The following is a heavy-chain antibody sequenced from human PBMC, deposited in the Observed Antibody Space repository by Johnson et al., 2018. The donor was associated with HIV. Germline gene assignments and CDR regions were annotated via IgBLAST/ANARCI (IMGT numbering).Heavy chain of an antibody. CDR2: ISYDGSNK. D-gene: IGHD6-19*01. CDR3: ARGWGRSSGTVDAVDI. CDR1: GFTFSSYA. J-gene: IGHJ3*02. V-gene: IGHV3-30-3*01. Sequence: VQLVESGGGVVQPGRSLRLSCAASGFTFSSYAMHWVRQAPGKGLEWVAVISYDGSNKYYADSVKGRFTISRDNSKNTLYLQMNSLRAEDTAVYYCARGWGRSSGTVDAVDIWGKGTMVTVSS.